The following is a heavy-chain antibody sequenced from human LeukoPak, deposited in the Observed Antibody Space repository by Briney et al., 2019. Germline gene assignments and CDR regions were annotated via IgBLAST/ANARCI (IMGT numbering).Heavy chain of an antibody. V-gene: IGHV3-30*04. CDR3: AKDPTGTTFY. CDR1: GFTFSSYA. Sequence: GGSLRLSCAASGFTFSSYAMHWVRQAPGKGLEWVAVISYDGSNKYYADSVKGRFTISRDNSKNTLYLQMNSLRAEDTAVYYCAKDPTGTTFYWGQGTLVTVSS. CDR2: ISYDGSNK. D-gene: IGHD1-7*01. J-gene: IGHJ4*02.